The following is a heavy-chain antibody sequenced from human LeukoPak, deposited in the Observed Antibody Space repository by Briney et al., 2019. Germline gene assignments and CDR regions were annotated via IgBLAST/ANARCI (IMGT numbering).Heavy chain of an antibody. Sequence: SETLSLTCTVSGGSISSYYWSWIRQPPGKGLEWIGYIYYSGSTNYNPSLKSRVTISVDTSKSQFSLKLSSVTAADTAVYYCARARVGALDIWGQGTMVTVSS. CDR2: IYYSGST. D-gene: IGHD3-16*01. V-gene: IGHV4-59*01. J-gene: IGHJ3*02. CDR3: ARARVGALDI. CDR1: GGSISSYY.